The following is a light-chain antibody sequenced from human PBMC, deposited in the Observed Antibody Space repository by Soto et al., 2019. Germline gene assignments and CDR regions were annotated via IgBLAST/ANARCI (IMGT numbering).Light chain of an antibody. V-gene: IGLV2-11*01. CDR3: CSYAGSSTYV. CDR2: DVT. J-gene: IGLJ1*01. CDR1: SSDVGGYDY. Sequence: QSALTQPRSVSGSPGQSVTIFCTGTSSDVGGYDYVSWYQQHPGKAPKLLIFDVTERPSGIPDRFSGSKSGDTASLTISGLQPEDEADYYCCSYAGSSTYVFGTGNKLTVL.